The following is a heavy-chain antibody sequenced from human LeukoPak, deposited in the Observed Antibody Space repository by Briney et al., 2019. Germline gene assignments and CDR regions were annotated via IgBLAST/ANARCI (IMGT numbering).Heavy chain of an antibody. D-gene: IGHD5-18*01. V-gene: IGHV3-48*01. J-gene: IGHJ4*02. CDR3: VGRRGFTYGYFDY. CDR2: ISSSSSTI. CDR1: GFTFSSYS. Sequence: GGSLRLSCAASGFTFSSYSVNWVRQAPGKGLEWVSYISSSSSTIYYADSVKGRFTISRDNAKNPLYLQMFSLRAEDTAVYYCVGRRGFTYGYFDYWGQGTLVTVSS.